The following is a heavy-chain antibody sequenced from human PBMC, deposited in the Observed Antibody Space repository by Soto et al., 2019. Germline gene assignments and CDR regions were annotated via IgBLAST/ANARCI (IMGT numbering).Heavy chain of an antibody. CDR1: GFTFNTYS. CDR2: LSGGGANT. CDR3: ARWDGYGDE. Sequence: EVQLLESGGGLVQPGGSLRLSCAASGFTFNTYSMAWVRQAPGKGLAWISGLSGGGANTFYADSVRGRFTISVDHSRNTVYLQMSSLRVEDTAVYYCARWDGYGDEWGQGTLVTVSS. D-gene: IGHD5-12*01. J-gene: IGHJ4*02. V-gene: IGHV3-23*01.